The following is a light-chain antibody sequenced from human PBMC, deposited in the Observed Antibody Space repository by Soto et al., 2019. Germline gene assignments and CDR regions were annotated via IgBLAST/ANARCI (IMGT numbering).Light chain of an antibody. CDR2: GAS. CDR1: QSVSSN. J-gene: IGKJ2*01. V-gene: IGKV3-15*01. Sequence: EIVMTQSPATLSVSPGQRATLSCRASQSVSSNLAWYQQKPGQAPRLLISGASTRATGIPARFSGSGSGTEFTLTISSLQSEDSAVYYCQQYIGWPSYTFGQGTKMEIK. CDR3: QQYIGWPSYT.